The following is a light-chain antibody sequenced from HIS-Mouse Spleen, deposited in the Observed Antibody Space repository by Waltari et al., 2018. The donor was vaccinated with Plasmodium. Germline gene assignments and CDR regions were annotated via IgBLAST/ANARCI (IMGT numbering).Light chain of an antibody. CDR2: GAS. J-gene: IGKJ4*01. Sequence: EIVLTQSPGTLSLSPWERATLSCRASQSVSSSYLAWYQQKPGQAPRLIIYGASSMATGIQDRFSGSGSGTDFTLTISRLESEDCAVYYCQQYGSSPVTCGGGTKVEIK. V-gene: IGKV3-20*01. CDR1: QSVSSSY. CDR3: QQYGSSPVT.